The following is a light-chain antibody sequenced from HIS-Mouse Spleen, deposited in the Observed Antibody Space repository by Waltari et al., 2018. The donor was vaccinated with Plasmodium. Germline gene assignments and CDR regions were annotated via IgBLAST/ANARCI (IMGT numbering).Light chain of an antibody. Sequence: SSPLTQQPPLPWALGQAVHITDQAYILRIYYATWYQQKPGQAPVLVIYGKNNRPSGIPDRFSGSSSGNTASLTITGAQAEDEADYYCNSRDSSGNHQVFGGGTKLTVL. CDR3: NSRDSSGNHQV. V-gene: IGLV3-19*01. J-gene: IGLJ3*02. CDR2: GKN. CDR1: ILRIYY.